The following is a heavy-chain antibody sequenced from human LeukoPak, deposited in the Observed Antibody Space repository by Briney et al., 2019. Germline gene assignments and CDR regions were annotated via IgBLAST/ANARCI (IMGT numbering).Heavy chain of an antibody. V-gene: IGHV3-33*01. J-gene: IGHJ4*02. CDR2: IWYDGSNK. CDR1: GFTFSSYA. Sequence: GGSLRLSCAASGFTFSSYAMYWVRQAPGKGLEWVTNIWYDGSNKYYADSVKGRFTISRDNSKNTLYLQMDSLRAEDTAVYYCGALYDGGGYYDYWGQGTLVTVSS. D-gene: IGHD3-22*01. CDR3: GALYDGGGYYDY.